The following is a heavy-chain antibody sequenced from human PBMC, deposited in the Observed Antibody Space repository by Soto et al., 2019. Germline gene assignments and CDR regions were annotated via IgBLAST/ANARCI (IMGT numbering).Heavy chain of an antibody. Sequence: PSETLSLTCTVSGGSISSSSYYWGWIRQPPGKGLEWIGSIYYSGSTYYNPSLKSRVTISVDTSKNQFSLKLSPVTAADTAVYYCARHTDITSYYFDYCGQGTLVTVSS. J-gene: IGHJ4*02. V-gene: IGHV4-39*01. D-gene: IGHD2-15*01. CDR2: IYYSGST. CDR1: GGSISSSSYY. CDR3: ARHTDITSYYFDY.